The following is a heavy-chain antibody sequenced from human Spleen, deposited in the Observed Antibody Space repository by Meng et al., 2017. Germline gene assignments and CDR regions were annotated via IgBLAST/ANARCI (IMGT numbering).Heavy chain of an antibody. Sequence: ASVKVSCKASGYTFTSYYMHWVRQAPGQGLEWMGIINPSGGSTSYAQKFQGRVTMTRDTSTSTVYMELSSLRSEDTAVYYCARDQLGYCTSTSCYADDAFDIWGQGTMVTVSS. D-gene: IGHD2-2*01. CDR3: ARDQLGYCTSTSCYADDAFDI. J-gene: IGHJ3*02. V-gene: IGHV1-46*01. CDR2: INPSGGST. CDR1: GYTFTSYY.